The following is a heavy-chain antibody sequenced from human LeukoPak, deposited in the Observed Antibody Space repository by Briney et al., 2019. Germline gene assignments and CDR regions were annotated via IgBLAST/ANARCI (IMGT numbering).Heavy chain of an antibody. D-gene: IGHD6-13*01. J-gene: IGHJ5*02. CDR2: IYYSGST. Sequence: SETLSLPCTVSGGPISCYYWSWIPEPPGKGLEGIGYIYYSGSTHYNPSLKSRVTISVDTSKNQFSLKLSSVTAADTAVYYCARASIISIAAAIGSFDPWGQGTLVTVSS. CDR3: ARASIISIAAAIGSFDP. CDR1: GGPISCYY. V-gene: IGHV4-59*01.